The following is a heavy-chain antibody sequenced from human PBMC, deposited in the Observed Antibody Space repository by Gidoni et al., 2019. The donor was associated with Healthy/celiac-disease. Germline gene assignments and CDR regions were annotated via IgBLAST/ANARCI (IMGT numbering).Heavy chain of an antibody. Sequence: QVQLQESGPGLVKPSETLSLTCTVSGGSVSSGSYHWSWIRQPPGKGLEWIGDIYYIGSTNSHPSLKSRVTISVDTSTTQFSLTLSSVAAAYTAVYYCARAPRTVGGDYWGQGTLVTVSS. CDR2: IYYIGST. D-gene: IGHD3-10*01. CDR1: GGSVSSGSYH. V-gene: IGHV4-61*01. CDR3: ARAPRTVGGDY. J-gene: IGHJ4*02.